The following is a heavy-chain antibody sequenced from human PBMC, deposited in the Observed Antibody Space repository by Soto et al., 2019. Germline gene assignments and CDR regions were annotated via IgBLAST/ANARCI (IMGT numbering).Heavy chain of an antibody. CDR3: ARLLAYCGGDCYSNFDY. Sequence: SETLSLTCTVSGGSISSSSYYWGWIRQPPGKGLEWIGSIYYSGSTYYNPSLKSRVTISVDTSKNQFSLKLSSVTAADTAVYYCARLLAYCGGDCYSNFDYWGQGTLVTVSS. CDR2: IYYSGST. J-gene: IGHJ4*02. CDR1: GGSISSSSYY. V-gene: IGHV4-39*01. D-gene: IGHD2-21*02.